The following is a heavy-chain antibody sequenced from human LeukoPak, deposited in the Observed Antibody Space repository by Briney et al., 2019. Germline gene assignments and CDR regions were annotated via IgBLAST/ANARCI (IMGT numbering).Heavy chain of an antibody. CDR1: GFSVSSNY. D-gene: IGHD1-26*01. Sequence: GGSLRLSCAASGFSVSSNYMTWVRQAPGKGLEWVAVIYPGGNTYYADFVKGRFTISRDNSKNTMYLQMNSLRAEDTAVYYCARGSEIVGASTGYWYFDLWGRGTLVTVSS. V-gene: IGHV3-53*01. CDR2: IYPGGNT. J-gene: IGHJ2*01. CDR3: ARGSEIVGASTGYWYFDL.